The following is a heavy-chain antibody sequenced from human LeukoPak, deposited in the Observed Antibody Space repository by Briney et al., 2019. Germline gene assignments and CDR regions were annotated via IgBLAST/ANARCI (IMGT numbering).Heavy chain of an antibody. D-gene: IGHD3-22*01. V-gene: IGHV4-4*07. J-gene: IGHJ3*02. CDR3: ARGRRSGYYFIEDAFDI. Sequence: SETLSLTCTVSGGSISSYYWSWIRQPAGKGLEWIGRIYTSGSTNYNPSLKSRVTMSVDTSKDQFSLKLSSVTAADTAVYYCARGRRSGYYFIEDAFDIWGQGTMVTVSS. CDR2: IYTSGST. CDR1: GGSISSYY.